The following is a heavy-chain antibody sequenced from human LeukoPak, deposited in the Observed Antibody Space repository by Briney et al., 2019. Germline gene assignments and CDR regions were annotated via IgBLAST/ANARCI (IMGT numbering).Heavy chain of an antibody. Sequence: SETLSLTCTVSGGSISSYYWSWIRQPPGKGLEWIWYIYYSGSTNYNPSLKSRVTISVDTSKNQFSLKLSSVTAADTAVYYCARDARDYYDIVDWGQGTLVTVSS. CDR2: IYYSGST. V-gene: IGHV4-59*01. J-gene: IGHJ4*02. D-gene: IGHD3-22*01. CDR1: GGSISSYY. CDR3: ARDARDYYDIVD.